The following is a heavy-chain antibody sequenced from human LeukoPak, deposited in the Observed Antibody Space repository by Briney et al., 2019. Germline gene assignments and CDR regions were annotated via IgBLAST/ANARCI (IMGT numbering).Heavy chain of an antibody. V-gene: IGHV5-51*01. CDR1: GYSFTSYW. CDR3: ARPSELWFGEIDAFDI. J-gene: IGHJ3*02. D-gene: IGHD3-10*01. CDR2: IYPGDSDT. Sequence: GESLKISCKGSGYSFTSYWIGWVRQMPGKGLEWMGIIYPGDSDTRYSPSFQGQVTISADKSISTAYLQWSSLKASDTAMYYCARPSELWFGEIDAFDIWGQGTMVTVSS.